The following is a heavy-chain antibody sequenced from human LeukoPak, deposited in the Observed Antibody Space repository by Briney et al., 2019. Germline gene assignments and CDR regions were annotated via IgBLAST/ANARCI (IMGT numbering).Heavy chain of an antibody. Sequence: GGSLRLSCAASGFTFSSYWMSWVRQAPGKGLEWVANIKQDGSEKYYVDSVKGRFTISRDNAKNSLYLQMNSLRAEDTAVYYCARAITMVRLDAFDIWGQGTMVTVSS. V-gene: IGHV3-7*01. D-gene: IGHD3-10*01. CDR3: ARAITMVRLDAFDI. J-gene: IGHJ3*02. CDR2: IKQDGSEK. CDR1: GFTFSSYW.